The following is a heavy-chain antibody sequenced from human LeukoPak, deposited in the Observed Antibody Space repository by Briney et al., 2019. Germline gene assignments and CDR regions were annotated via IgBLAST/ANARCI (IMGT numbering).Heavy chain of an antibody. D-gene: IGHD6-19*01. Sequence: GGSLRLSCAASGFAFNSYAMNWVRQAPGKGLEWVSAISGSGGSTYYADSVKGRFTISRDNSKNTLHLQMNSLRAEDTAVYYCAKDRSYSSGWYLIFDYWGQGTLVTVSS. CDR1: GFAFNSYA. V-gene: IGHV3-23*01. CDR2: ISGSGGST. CDR3: AKDRSYSSGWYLIFDY. J-gene: IGHJ4*02.